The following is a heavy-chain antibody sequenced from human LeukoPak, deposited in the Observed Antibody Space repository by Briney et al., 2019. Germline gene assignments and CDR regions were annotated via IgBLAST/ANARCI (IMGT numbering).Heavy chain of an antibody. CDR3: ARGPRGRGYYDSSGYDP. J-gene: IGHJ5*02. CDR2: ISGSGGST. CDR1: GFTFSSYA. Sequence: PGGSLRLSCAASGFTFSSYAMSWVRQAPGKGLEWVSAISGSGGSTYYADSVKGRFTISRDNSKNTLYLQMNSLRDEDTAVYYCARGPRGRGYYDSSGYDPWGQGTLVTVSS. V-gene: IGHV3-23*01. D-gene: IGHD3-22*01.